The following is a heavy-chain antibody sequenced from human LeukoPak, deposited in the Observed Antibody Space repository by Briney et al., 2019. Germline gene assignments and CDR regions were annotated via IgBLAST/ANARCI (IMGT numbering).Heavy chain of an antibody. CDR2: INPNSGGT. D-gene: IGHD3-10*02. CDR3: ARGRYLRGVIGPYFDY. V-gene: IGHV1-2*02. CDR1: GYTFTGYY. J-gene: IGHJ4*02. Sequence: GASLKVSCKASGYTFTGYYMHWVRQTPGQGLEWMGWINPNSGGTNYAQKFQGRVTMTRDTSISTAYMELSRLRSDDTAVYYCARGRYLRGVIGPYFDYWGQGTLVTVSS.